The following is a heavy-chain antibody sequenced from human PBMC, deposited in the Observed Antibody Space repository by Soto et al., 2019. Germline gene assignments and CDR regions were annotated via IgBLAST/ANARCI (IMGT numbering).Heavy chain of an antibody. Sequence: QVQLVESGGGVVQPGRSLRLSCAASGFTFSSYGMHWVRQAPGKGLEWVAVISYDGSNKYYADSVKGRFTISRDNSKNTLYLQMNSLRAEDTAVYYCAKSRESAGHSSGWYFGGGLDSYWGQGTLVTVSS. CDR1: GFTFSSYG. J-gene: IGHJ4*02. CDR3: AKSRESAGHSSGWYFGGGLDSY. CDR2: ISYDGSNK. D-gene: IGHD6-19*01. V-gene: IGHV3-30*18.